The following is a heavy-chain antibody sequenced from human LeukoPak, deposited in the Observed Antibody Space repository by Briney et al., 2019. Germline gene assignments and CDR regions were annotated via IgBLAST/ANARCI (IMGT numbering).Heavy chain of an antibody. CDR1: AFTFTSYA. D-gene: IGHD1-7*01. V-gene: IGHV3-23*01. CDR3: AKDREGTIADYFDY. Sequence: GRSLRPSCAPSAFTFTSYAMSCVRQAPREGREWVSSISGSGGSKYYADSVKGRFTISRDNSKNTLYLQMNSLRGEDTAVYYCAKDREGTIADYFDYWGQGTLVTVSS. J-gene: IGHJ4*02. CDR2: ISGSGGSK.